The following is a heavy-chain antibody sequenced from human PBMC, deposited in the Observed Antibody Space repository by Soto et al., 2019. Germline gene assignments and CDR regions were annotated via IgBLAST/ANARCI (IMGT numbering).Heavy chain of an antibody. CDR2: ISGSGGTT. V-gene: IGHV3-23*01. D-gene: IGHD2-21*01. Sequence: EVQLLESGGGLVQPGGSLRLSCGASGFTFSSYAMSWVRQAPGKGLEWVSVISGSGGTTYYADSVKGRFTISRDNSKNTLYLQMNSRGAEDTAVYYCAKGGAAYCGGDCFQFDYWGQGTLVTVSS. CDR1: GFTFSSYA. J-gene: IGHJ4*02. CDR3: AKGGAAYCGGDCFQFDY.